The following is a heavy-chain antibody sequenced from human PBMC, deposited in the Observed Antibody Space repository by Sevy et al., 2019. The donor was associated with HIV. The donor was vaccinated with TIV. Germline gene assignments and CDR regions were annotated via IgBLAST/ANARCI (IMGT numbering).Heavy chain of an antibody. CDR2: IYYSGST. CDR3: ARQGGPYITW. CDR1: GGSISSSSYY. V-gene: IGHV4-39*01. J-gene: IGHJ4*02. D-gene: IGHD3-10*01. Sequence: SETLSLTCTVSGGSISSSSYYWGWIRQPPGKGLEWIGSIYYSGSTYYNPSLKGRVTISVDTSKNQFSLKLSSVTAADTAVYYCARQGGPYITWWGQGTLVTVSS.